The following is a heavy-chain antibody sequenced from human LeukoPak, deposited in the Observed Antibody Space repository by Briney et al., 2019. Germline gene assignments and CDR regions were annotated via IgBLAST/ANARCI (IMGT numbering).Heavy chain of an antibody. J-gene: IGHJ5*02. CDR2: IYYSGST. V-gene: IGHV4-31*03. CDR1: GGSISSGGYY. D-gene: IGHD2-15*01. CDR3: ARGPWRVVAAYNWFDP. Sequence: PSETLSLTCTVSGGSISSGGYYWSWVRQHPGKGLEWIGYIYYSGSTYYNPSLKSRVTISVDTSKNQFSLKLSSVTAADTAVYYCARGPWRVVAAYNWFDPWGQGTLVTVSP.